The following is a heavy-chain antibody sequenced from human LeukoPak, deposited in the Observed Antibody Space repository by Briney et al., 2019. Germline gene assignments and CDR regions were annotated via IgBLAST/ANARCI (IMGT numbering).Heavy chain of an antibody. CDR1: GYTFTGYY. CDR3: ARDTYGSPWYFDL. J-gene: IGHJ2*01. V-gene: IGHV1-2*02. D-gene: IGHD4-17*01. Sequence: ASVKVSCKASGYTFTGYYMHWVRQAPGQGLEWMGWINPNSGGTNYAQKFQGRVTMTRDTSISTAYMELSRLRSDDTAVYYCARDTYGSPWYFDLWGRGTLVTVSS. CDR2: INPNSGGT.